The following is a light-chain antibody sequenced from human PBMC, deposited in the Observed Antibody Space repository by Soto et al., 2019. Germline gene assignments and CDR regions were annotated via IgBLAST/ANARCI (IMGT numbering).Light chain of an antibody. V-gene: IGKV1-5*03. CDR3: QQYNSYPWT. J-gene: IGKJ1*01. Sequence: DIQMTQSPSTLSASVGDRVTITCRASQSISSWLAWYQQKPGKAPKLLIYKASSLESGFPSRFSGSGSGTEFTLTISSLQPDDFALYYCQQYNSYPWTFGQGTKVEIK. CDR2: KAS. CDR1: QSISSW.